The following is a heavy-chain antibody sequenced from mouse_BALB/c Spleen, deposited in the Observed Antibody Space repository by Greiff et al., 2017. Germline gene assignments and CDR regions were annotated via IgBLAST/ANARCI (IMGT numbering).Heavy chain of an antibody. CDR3: ARSATTARGAMDY. Sequence: VQLQQSGAELVRPGTSVKISCKASGYTFTNYWLGWVKQRPGHGLEWIGDIYPGGGYTNYNEKFKGKATLTADPSSSTAYMQLSSLTSEDSAVYVCARSATTARGAMDYWGQGTSVTVSS. D-gene: IGHD1-2*01. CDR1: GYTFTNYW. J-gene: IGHJ4*01. V-gene: IGHV1-63*02. CDR2: IYPGGGYT.